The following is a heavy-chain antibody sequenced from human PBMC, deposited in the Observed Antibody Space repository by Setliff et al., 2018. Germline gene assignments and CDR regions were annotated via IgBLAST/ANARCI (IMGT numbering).Heavy chain of an antibody. D-gene: IGHD4-4*01. J-gene: IGHJ4*03. Sequence: SETLSLTCSVSGDSISSSSYQWGWVRQPPGKGLEWIGSIYYSGITYYNPSLKSRVIVSVDTSKNQFSLKLSSVTAADTAVYYCARLACLWNGCNCYSYYPFDIWGQGTMVTVSS. CDR1: GDSISSSSYQ. CDR2: IYYSGIT. V-gene: IGHV4-39*01. CDR3: ARLACLWNGCNCYSYYPFDI.